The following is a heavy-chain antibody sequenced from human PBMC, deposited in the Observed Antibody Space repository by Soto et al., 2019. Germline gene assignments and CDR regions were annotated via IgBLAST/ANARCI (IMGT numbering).Heavy chain of an antibody. J-gene: IGHJ4*02. Sequence: SETLSLTCAVSGYSISSSNWWGWIRQPPGKGLEWIGYIYYSGGTYYNPSLKSRITMSVDTSKNQFSLKVSSVTAVDTAVYYCCSGSYYNVIDSWGQGTLVTVSS. D-gene: IGHD3-10*02. CDR2: IYYSGGT. CDR3: CSGSYYNVIDS. CDR1: GYSISSSNW. V-gene: IGHV4-28*01.